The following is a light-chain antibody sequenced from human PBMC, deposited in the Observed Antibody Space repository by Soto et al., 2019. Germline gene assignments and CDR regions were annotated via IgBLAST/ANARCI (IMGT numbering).Light chain of an antibody. Sequence: QAVVTQDPSLTVSPGGTVTLTCGSSTGPVTNGHFPYWFQQKPGQAPRPLIYDTDTKHSWTPARFSGSLLGDKAALTLSGARHEDEADYYCLLSYTGRLYVFGPGTKLTVL. CDR3: LLSYTGRLYV. V-gene: IGLV7-46*01. CDR1: TGPVTNGHF. CDR2: DTD. J-gene: IGLJ1*01.